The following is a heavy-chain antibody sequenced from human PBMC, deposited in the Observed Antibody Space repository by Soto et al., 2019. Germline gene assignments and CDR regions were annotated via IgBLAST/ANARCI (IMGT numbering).Heavy chain of an antibody. CDR3: AKEYAITIFGVVITYFYYGMDV. V-gene: IGHV3-30*18. Sequence: QVQLVESGGGVVQPGRSLRLSCAASGFTFSNYGMHWVRQAPGKGLEWVAVISYDGSNKYYADSVKGRFTISRDNSKNTLYLQMNSLRAEDTAVYYCAKEYAITIFGVVITYFYYGMDVWGQGTTVTVSS. CDR1: GFTFSNYG. J-gene: IGHJ6*02. CDR2: ISYDGSNK. D-gene: IGHD3-3*01.